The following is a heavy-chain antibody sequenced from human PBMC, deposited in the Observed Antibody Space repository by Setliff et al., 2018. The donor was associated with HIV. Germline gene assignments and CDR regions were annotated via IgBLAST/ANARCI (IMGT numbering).Heavy chain of an antibody. D-gene: IGHD3-22*01. CDR1: GGSISSGSYY. CDR2: IYTNGYT. CDR3: ASRVYYYDDSATLREEGFVP. V-gene: IGHV4-61*09. J-gene: IGHJ5*02. Sequence: SETLSLTCSVSGGSISSGSYYWTWIRQPAGKGPEWTGHIYTNGYTNYNPSLRSRVTISVDTSKNQFSLKLTSVTAADTAVYYCASRVYYYDDSATLREEGFVPWGQGTLVTVSS.